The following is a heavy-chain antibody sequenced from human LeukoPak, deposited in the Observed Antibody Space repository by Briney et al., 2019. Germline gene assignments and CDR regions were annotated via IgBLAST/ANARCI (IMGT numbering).Heavy chain of an antibody. J-gene: IGHJ6*02. Sequence: GGSLRLSCAASGFAFDDYAMHWVRQAPGKGLEWVSLISGDGGSTYYADSVKGRFTISRDNSKNSLYLQMNSLRTEDTALYYCAKDMMIVVVRFAGHGMDVWGQGTTVTVSS. CDR3: AKDMMIVVVRFAGHGMDV. CDR2: ISGDGGST. CDR1: GFAFDDYA. D-gene: IGHD3-22*01. V-gene: IGHV3-43*02.